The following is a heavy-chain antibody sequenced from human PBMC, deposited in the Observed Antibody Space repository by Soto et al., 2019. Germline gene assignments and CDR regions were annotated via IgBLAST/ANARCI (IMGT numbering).Heavy chain of an antibody. CDR3: ARDRGFRHYFDS. D-gene: IGHD3-22*01. CDR1: GGSVSGGSYY. Sequence: QVQLQESGPGLVKPSETLSLTCTVSGGSVSGGSYYWSWIRQPPGKGLEWIGYIFYTGSSNYNLSLKSRATISVDTSQNQFSLKLSSVTAADTAVYYCARDRGFRHYFDSCGQGTLVTVSS. CDR2: IFYTGSS. V-gene: IGHV4-61*01. J-gene: IGHJ4*02.